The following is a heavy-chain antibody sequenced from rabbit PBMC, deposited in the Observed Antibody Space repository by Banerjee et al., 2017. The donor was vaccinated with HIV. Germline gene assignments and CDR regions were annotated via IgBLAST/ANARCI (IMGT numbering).Heavy chain of an antibody. D-gene: IGHD2-1*01. CDR3: ARTAGYLDDGDGYFNL. J-gene: IGHJ4*01. Sequence: QEQLVESGGGLVQPGGSLTLSCKASEFDLITYGMSWVRQPPGKGLEWIGYIDSLFGTTYYANWVNGRFTISSHNAQNTLYLQLNSLTAADTATYFCARTAGYLDDGDGYFNLWGQGTLVTV. CDR2: IDSLFGTT. CDR1: EFDLITYG. V-gene: IGHV1S47*01.